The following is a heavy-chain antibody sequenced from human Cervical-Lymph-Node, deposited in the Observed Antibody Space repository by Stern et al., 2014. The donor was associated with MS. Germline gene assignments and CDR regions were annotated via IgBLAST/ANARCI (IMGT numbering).Heavy chain of an antibody. Sequence: EVQLVESGGGLVQPGGSLRLSCEGSGFTFTSSAMTWVRQAPGKGLECVSSISGTGDVTYNADSVEGRFAISRDNSKNTLYLQMDSLRAEDTAIYYCAKGQYILYYFDWWGQGTQVTVSS. CDR2: ISGTGDVT. D-gene: IGHD2/OR15-2a*01. J-gene: IGHJ4*02. V-gene: IGHV3-23*04. CDR3: AKGQYILYYFDW. CDR1: GFTFTSSA.